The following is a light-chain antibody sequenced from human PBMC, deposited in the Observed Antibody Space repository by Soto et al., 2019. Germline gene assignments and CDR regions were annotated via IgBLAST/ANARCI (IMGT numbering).Light chain of an antibody. V-gene: IGKV3-20*01. J-gene: IGKJ5*01. Sequence: ENVLTQSPGTLSLSPGDRATLSCRASQSFSSSYLAWYQQKPGQAPRLLIYGASIRATGIPDRFSGRGSGTDFTLTISRLEPEDFAVYYCQQYHTSPITFGQGTRLEI. CDR1: QSFSSSY. CDR3: QQYHTSPIT. CDR2: GAS.